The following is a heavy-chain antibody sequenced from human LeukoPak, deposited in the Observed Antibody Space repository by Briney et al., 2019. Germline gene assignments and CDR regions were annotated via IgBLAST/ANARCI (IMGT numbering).Heavy chain of an antibody. CDR1: GGSISSGSYY. J-gene: IGHJ6*03. CDR3: ARGMRLAYYYYYYMDV. CDR2: IYTSGST. Sequence: SETLSLTCTVSGGSISSGSYYWSWIRQPAGKGLEWIGRIYTSGSTNYNPSLKSRVTISVDTSKNQFSLKLSSVTAADTAVYYCARGMRLAYYYYYYMDVWGKGTTVTVSS. V-gene: IGHV4-61*02.